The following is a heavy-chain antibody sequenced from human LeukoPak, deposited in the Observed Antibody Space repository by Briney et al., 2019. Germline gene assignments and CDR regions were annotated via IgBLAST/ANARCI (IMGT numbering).Heavy chain of an antibody. CDR2: IYTSGST. V-gene: IGHV4-61*02. Sequence: SETLSLTCTVSGGSISSGSYYWSWIRQPAGKGLEWIWRIYTSGSTNYNPSLKSRFTISVDTSKNQFSLKLSSVTAADTAVYYCASEPSTAARNYYYYYMDVWGKGTTVTVSS. D-gene: IGHD6-6*01. CDR1: GGSISSGSYY. J-gene: IGHJ6*03. CDR3: ASEPSTAARNYYYYYMDV.